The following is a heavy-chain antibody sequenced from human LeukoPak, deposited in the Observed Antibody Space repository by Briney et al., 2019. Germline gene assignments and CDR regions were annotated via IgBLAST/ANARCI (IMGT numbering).Heavy chain of an antibody. CDR1: GGSISSYY. J-gene: IGHJ4*02. V-gene: IGHV4-59*01. CDR3: AREGVDTAMGSFDY. D-gene: IGHD5-18*01. CDR2: IYYSGST. Sequence: SETLSLTCTVSGGSISSYYWSWIRQPPGKGLKWIGYIYYSGSTNYNPSLKSRVTISVDTSKNQFSLKLSSVTAADTAVYYCAREGVDTAMGSFDYWGQGTLVTVSS.